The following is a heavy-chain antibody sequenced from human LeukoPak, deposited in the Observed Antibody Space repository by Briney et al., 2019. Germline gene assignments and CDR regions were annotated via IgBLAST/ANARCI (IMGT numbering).Heavy chain of an antibody. CDR1: GYTFTSYA. CDR2: INTNTGNP. Sequence: ASVKVSCKASGYTFTSYAMNWVRQAPGQGLEWMGRINTNTGNPTYAQGFTGRFVFSLDTSVSTAYLQISSLKAEDTAVYYCARGPDSSSWYQAYYYYYGMDVWGQGTTVTVSS. CDR3: ARGPDSSSWYQAYYYYYGMDV. J-gene: IGHJ6*02. V-gene: IGHV7-4-1*02. D-gene: IGHD6-13*01.